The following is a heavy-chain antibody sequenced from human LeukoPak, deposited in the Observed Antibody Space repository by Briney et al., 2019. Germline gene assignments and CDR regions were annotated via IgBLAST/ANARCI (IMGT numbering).Heavy chain of an antibody. J-gene: IGHJ5*02. CDR3: AKAADCNGISCYLRWFDP. CDR1: GFTFSSYG. V-gene: IGHV3-30*02. CDR2: IHYDGSSK. Sequence: GGSLRLSCAASGFTFSSYGMNWVRQAPGKGLEWVAFIHYDGSSKYYADSVKGRFTISRDNSKNTLYLQMNSLRAEDTAVYYCAKAADCNGISCYLRWFDPWGEGTLVTVSS. D-gene: IGHD2/OR15-2a*01.